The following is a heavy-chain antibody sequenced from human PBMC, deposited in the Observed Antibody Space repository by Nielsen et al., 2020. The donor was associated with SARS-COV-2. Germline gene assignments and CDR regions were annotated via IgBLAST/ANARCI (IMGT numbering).Heavy chain of an antibody. D-gene: IGHD3-10*01. CDR3: CGSGSVFGDYYYGMDV. CDR2: ISWNSGSI. J-gene: IGHJ6*02. CDR1: GFTFDDYA. V-gene: IGHV3-9*01. Sequence: GGSLRLSCAASGFTFDDYAMHWVRQAPGKGLEWVSGISWNSGSIGYADSVKGRFTISRDNAKNSLYLQMNSLRAEDTALYYCCGSGSVFGDYYYGMDVWGQGTTDTVSS.